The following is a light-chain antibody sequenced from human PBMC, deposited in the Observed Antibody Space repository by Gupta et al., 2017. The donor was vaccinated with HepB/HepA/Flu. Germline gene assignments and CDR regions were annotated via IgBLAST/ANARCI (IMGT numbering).Light chain of an antibody. CDR1: QSVSSN. J-gene: IGKJ5*01. Sequence: EIVMTQSPATLSVSPGERATLSCRASQSVSSNLAWYQQKPGQAPRLLIYGASTRATGIPARFSGSGYGTEFTLTSSSRQSEDFAVYYCQQDYNGPAITFGQGTRMEIK. V-gene: IGKV3-15*01. CDR2: GAS. CDR3: QQDYNGPAIT.